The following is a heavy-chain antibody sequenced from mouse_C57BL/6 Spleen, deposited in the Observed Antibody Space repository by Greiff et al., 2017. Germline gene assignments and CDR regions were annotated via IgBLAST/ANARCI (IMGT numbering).Heavy chain of an antibody. J-gene: IGHJ2*01. Sequence: EVQRVESGPGLVKPSQSLSLTCSVTGYSITSGYYWNWIRQFPGNKLEWMGYISYDGSNNYNPSLKNRISITRDTSKNQFFLKLNSVTTEDTATYYCARGTMVTTVFDYWGQGTTLTVSS. CDR1: GYSITSGYY. D-gene: IGHD2-2*01. CDR2: ISYDGSN. V-gene: IGHV3-6*01. CDR3: ARGTMVTTVFDY.